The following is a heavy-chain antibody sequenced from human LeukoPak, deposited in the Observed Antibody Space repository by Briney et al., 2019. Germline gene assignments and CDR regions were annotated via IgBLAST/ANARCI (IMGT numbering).Heavy chain of an antibody. D-gene: IGHD4-17*01. CDR3: ARDYGDSPIEYYFDY. CDR2: ISYDGSNK. CDR1: GFTFSSYA. Sequence: PGRSLRLSCAASGFTFSSYAMHWVRQAPGKGLEWVAVISYDGSNKYYADSVKGRFTISRDNSKNTLYLQMNSLRAEDTAMYYCARDYGDSPIEYYFDYWGQGTLVTVSS. J-gene: IGHJ4*02. V-gene: IGHV3-30*04.